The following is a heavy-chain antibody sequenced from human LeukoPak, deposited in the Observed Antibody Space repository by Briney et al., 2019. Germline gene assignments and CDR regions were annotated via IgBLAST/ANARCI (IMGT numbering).Heavy chain of an antibody. CDR2: ISYDGSNK. V-gene: IGHV3-30-3*01. CDR3: ARTRRVSPNWFDP. CDR1: GFTFSSYA. Sequence: TGGSLRLSCAASGFTFSSYAMHWVRQAPGKGLEWVAVISYDGSNKYYADSVKGRFTISRDNSKNTLYLQMNSLRAEDTAVYYCARTRRVSPNWFDPWGQGTLVTVSS. J-gene: IGHJ5*02. D-gene: IGHD3-22*01.